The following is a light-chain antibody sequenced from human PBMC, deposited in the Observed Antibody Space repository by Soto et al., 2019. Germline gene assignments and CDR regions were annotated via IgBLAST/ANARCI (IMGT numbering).Light chain of an antibody. V-gene: IGKV1-5*01. CDR1: QNINNW. CDR2: DPF. CDR3: QQDHTVPYT. Sequence: DIPMTQSPSTPSTSVGDRVTITCRASQNINNWLAWYHQKPGKAPRLMIYDPFSLDSGVTSRFSGTGPGTEFLLTIRSSQPDELATYVCQQDHTVPYTFGEGNKLEIK. J-gene: IGKJ2*01.